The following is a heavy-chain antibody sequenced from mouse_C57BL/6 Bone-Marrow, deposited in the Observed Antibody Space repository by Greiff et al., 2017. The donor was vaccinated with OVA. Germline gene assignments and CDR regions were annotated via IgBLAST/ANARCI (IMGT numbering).Heavy chain of an antibody. CDR3: AMNWDGV. J-gene: IGHJ1*03. V-gene: IGHV1-82*01. Sequence: QVQLQQPGAELVKPGASVKLSCKASGYTFTSYWMHWVKQRPGKGLEWIGRIYPGDGDTNYNGKFKGKATLTADKSSSTAYMQLSSLTSEDSAVYFCAMNWDGVWGTGTTVTVSS. D-gene: IGHD4-1*01. CDR1: GYTFTSYW. CDR2: IYPGDGDT.